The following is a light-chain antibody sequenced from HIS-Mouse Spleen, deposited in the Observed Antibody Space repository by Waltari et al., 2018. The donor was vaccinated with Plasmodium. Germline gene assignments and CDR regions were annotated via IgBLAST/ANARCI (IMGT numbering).Light chain of an antibody. J-gene: IGLJ3*02. CDR2: EDS. CDR3: YSTDSSGNHRV. Sequence: SYELTQPPSVSVSPGQTARITCSGDALPKKYAYWYQQKSGQAPVPVIYEDSKRPPGIHERFSGSSSGTMATLTSSGAQVEDEADYYCYSTDSSGNHRVFGGGTKLTVL. V-gene: IGLV3-10*01. CDR1: ALPKKY.